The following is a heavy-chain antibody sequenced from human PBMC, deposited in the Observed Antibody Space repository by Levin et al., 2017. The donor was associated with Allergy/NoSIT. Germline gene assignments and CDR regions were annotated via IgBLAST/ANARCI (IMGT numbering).Heavy chain of an antibody. CDR3: TGVRRSWIDLDY. V-gene: IGHV4-4*02. Sequence: SCAVSGVSISSGNWWRWVRQPPGEGLEWIGDIYHSGITNYNPSLKSRVTISVDKSENEFYLKLTSVTAADTAVFYCTGVRRSWIDLDYWGQGTLVTVSS. CDR2: IYHSGIT. CDR1: GVSISSGNW. J-gene: IGHJ4*02. D-gene: IGHD2-15*01.